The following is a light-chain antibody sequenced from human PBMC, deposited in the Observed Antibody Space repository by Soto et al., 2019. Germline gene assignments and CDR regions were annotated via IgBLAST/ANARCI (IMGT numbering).Light chain of an antibody. V-gene: IGLV2-14*01. Sequence: ISCTGTSIYVGGNKYVSWYQQYPGKVPKLLXNNVTNRPSGVSYRFSGSKSGNTASLTISALLAEDEADYFCSASTSDSLYVFGTGSKVSVL. CDR1: SIYVGGNKY. CDR3: SASTSDSLYV. CDR2: NVT. J-gene: IGLJ1*01.